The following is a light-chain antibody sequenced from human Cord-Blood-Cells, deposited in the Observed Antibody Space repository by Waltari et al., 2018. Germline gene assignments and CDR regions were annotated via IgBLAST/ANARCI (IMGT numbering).Light chain of an antibody. V-gene: IGLV2-23*02. CDR2: EVS. CDR1: SGDVGRYNL. J-gene: IGLJ1*01. Sequence: QSALTQPASVSGYPGQSITIACTGTSGDVGRYNLVSWYQQHPGKAPKLMIYEVSKRPSGVSNRFSGSKSGNTASLTISGLQAEDEADYYCCSYAGSYVFGTGTKVTVL. CDR3: CSYAGSYV.